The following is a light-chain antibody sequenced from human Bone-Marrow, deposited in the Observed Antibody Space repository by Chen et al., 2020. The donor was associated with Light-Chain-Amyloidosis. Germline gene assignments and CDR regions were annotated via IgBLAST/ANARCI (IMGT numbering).Light chain of an antibody. Sequence: QSVLTQPPSVSGAPGQRVIISCTGSSSNRGAGYDAHWYQHLPGTVPKLLIYVNVNRPSGVPARFYGFKSGTSASLAITGLQTDDGADYYCQSYDSDLSAVVFGGGTKLTVL. V-gene: IGLV1-40*01. CDR2: VNV. CDR3: QSYDSDLSAVV. J-gene: IGLJ2*01. CDR1: SSNRGAGYD.